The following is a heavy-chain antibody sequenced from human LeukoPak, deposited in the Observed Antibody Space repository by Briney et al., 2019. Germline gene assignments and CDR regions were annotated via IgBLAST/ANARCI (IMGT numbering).Heavy chain of an antibody. D-gene: IGHD3-3*01. J-gene: IGHJ3*02. V-gene: IGHV3-23*01. CDR3: TIYDFWSGATRAFDI. Sequence: GGSLRLSCAASGFTFSSYAMSWVRQAPGKGLEWVSAISGSGGSTYYAGSVKGRFTISRDNSKNTLYLQMNSLRAEDTAVYYSTIYDFWSGATRAFDIWGQGTMVTVSS. CDR1: GFTFSSYA. CDR2: ISGSGGST.